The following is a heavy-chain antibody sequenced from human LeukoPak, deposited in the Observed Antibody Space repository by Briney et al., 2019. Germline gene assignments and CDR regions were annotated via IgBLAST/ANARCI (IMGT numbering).Heavy chain of an antibody. CDR1: GSTFSSYS. CDR3: TRRVSATRWFDP. V-gene: IGHV3-74*01. CDR2: INSDGSTT. J-gene: IGHJ5*02. Sequence: GGSLRLSCAASGSTFSSYSMNWVRQAPGKGLVWVSRINSDGSTTNYADSVKGRFTISRDNAENTLYLQMNSLRVEDTAVYYCTRRVSATRWFDPWGQGTLVTVSS. D-gene: IGHD2-15*01.